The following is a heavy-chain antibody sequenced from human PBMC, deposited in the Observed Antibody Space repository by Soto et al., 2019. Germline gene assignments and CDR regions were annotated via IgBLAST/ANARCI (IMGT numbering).Heavy chain of an antibody. Sequence: GGSLRLSCAASGFTFSSYAMSWVRQAPGKGLEWVSAISGSGGSTYYADSVKGRFTISRDNSKNTLYLQMNSLRAEDTAVYYCAKGHDYEDSRPRPPLDAFDIWGQGTMVTVSS. J-gene: IGHJ3*02. V-gene: IGHV3-23*01. D-gene: IGHD3-16*01. CDR1: GFTFSSYA. CDR3: AKGHDYEDSRPRPPLDAFDI. CDR2: ISGSGGST.